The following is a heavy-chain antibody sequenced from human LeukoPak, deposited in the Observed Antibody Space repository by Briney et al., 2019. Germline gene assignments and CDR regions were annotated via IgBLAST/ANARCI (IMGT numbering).Heavy chain of an antibody. Sequence: ASVKVSCKASGYTFTSYYIHWVRQAPGQGLEWMGLINPTGTRTLYAQKFQGRITLTRDMSTTTDYMELSSLTSEDTAVYYCARDNSVGGIAWWFDPWGQGTLVTVSS. CDR1: GYTFTSYY. V-gene: IGHV1-46*01. CDR3: ARDNSVGGIAWWFDP. J-gene: IGHJ5*02. D-gene: IGHD1-26*01. CDR2: INPTGTRT.